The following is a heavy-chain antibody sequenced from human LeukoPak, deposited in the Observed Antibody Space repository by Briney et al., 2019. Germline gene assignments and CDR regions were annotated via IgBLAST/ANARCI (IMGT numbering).Heavy chain of an antibody. V-gene: IGHV4-39*01. CDR3: ASRISYGSRFDY. CDR1: GGSISSYY. D-gene: IGHD5-18*01. CDR2: IYYSGST. J-gene: IGHJ4*02. Sequence: SETLSLTCTVSGGSISSYYWGWIRQPPGKGLEWIGSIYYSGSTYYNPSLKSRVTISVDTSKNQFSLKLSSVTAADTAVYYCASRISYGSRFDYWGQGTLVTVSS.